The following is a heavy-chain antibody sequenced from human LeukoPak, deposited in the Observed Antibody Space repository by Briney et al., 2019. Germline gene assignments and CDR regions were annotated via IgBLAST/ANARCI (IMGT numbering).Heavy chain of an antibody. Sequence: GGSLRLSCAASGLTFSSYAMNWVRQAPGKGLEWVACIMEDGSVQKYVDSVRGRFTISRDNARSSLYLQMNSLRVEDTAVYYCAKDRIGGALEFWGQGTLATVSS. D-gene: IGHD4-23*01. V-gene: IGHV3-7*01. CDR3: AKDRIGGALEF. CDR2: IMEDGSVQ. J-gene: IGHJ4*02. CDR1: GLTFSSYA.